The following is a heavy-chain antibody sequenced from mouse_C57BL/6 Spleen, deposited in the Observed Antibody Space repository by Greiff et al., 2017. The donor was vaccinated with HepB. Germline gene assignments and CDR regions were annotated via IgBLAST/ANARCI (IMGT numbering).Heavy chain of an antibody. J-gene: IGHJ2*01. CDR2: IYPGDGDT. CDR3: APYYGSRGWDDYYFDY. V-gene: IGHV1-82*01. D-gene: IGHD1-1*01. Sequence: VQLQQSGPELVKPGASVKISCKASGYAFSSSWMNWVKQRPGKGLEWIGRIYPGDGDTNYNGKFKGKATLTADKSSSTAYMQLSSLTSEDSAVYFCAPYYGSRGWDDYYFDYWGQGTTLTCSS. CDR1: GYAFSSSW.